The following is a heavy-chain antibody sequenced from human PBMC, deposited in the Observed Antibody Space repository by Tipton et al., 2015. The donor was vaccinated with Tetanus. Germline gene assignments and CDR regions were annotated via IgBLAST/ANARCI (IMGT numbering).Heavy chain of an antibody. Sequence: QLVQSGGGVVQPGGSLRLSCVASGFTFSTYGMHWVRQAPGKGMEWVALISNDGSNKHYADSVKGRFTISRDNSKNTLYLQKNSLRAGDTTVYYCAKGYCSSTSCYSDYWGQGTLVTVSS. CDR2: ISNDGSNK. V-gene: IGHV3-30*18. CDR3: AKGYCSSTSCYSDY. D-gene: IGHD2-2*02. J-gene: IGHJ4*02. CDR1: GFTFSTYG.